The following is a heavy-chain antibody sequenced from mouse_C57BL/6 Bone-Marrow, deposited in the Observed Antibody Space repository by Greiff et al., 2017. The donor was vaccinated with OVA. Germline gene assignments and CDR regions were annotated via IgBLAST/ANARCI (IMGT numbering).Heavy chain of an antibody. CDR3: ARGYYYFDY. J-gene: IGHJ2*01. V-gene: IGHV1-26*01. D-gene: IGHD2-3*01. Sequence: EVQLQQSGPELVKPGASVKISCKASGYTFTDYYMNWVKQSHGKSLEWIGDINPNNGGTSYNQKFKGKATLTVDKSSSTAYMALRSLTSEDSAVYYCARGYYYFDYWGQGTTLTVSS. CDR2: INPNNGGT. CDR1: GYTFTDYY.